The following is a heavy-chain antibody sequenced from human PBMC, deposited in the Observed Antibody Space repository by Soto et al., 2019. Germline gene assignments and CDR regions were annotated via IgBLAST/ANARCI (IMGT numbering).Heavy chain of an antibody. Sequence: SETLSLTCTVSGGSIISYYWSWIRQPPGKGLEWIGYIYYSGSTNYNPSLKSRVTISVDTSKNQFSLKLSSVTAADTAVYYCARVPRGNYGYPSYFDYWGQGTLVTVSS. CDR1: GGSIISYY. J-gene: IGHJ4*02. CDR3: ARVPRGNYGYPSYFDY. CDR2: IYYSGST. V-gene: IGHV4-59*01. D-gene: IGHD3-10*01.